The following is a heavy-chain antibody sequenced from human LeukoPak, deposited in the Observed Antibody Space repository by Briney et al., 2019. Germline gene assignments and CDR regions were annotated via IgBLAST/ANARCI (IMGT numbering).Heavy chain of an antibody. CDR2: ISSTSSYT. D-gene: IGHD1-1*01. CDR3: ARVGDWNDLVY. J-gene: IGHJ4*02. V-gene: IGHV3-11*05. CDR1: GFTFSDYY. Sequence: PGGSLRLSCAASGFTFSDYYMSWIRQAPGKGLEWVSYISSTSSYTNYADSVKGRFTISRDNAKNSLHLQMNSLRAEDTAVYYCARVGDWNDLVYWGQGTLVTVSS.